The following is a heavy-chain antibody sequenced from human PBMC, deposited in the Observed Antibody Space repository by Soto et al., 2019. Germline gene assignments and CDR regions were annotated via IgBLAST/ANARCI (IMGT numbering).Heavy chain of an antibody. CDR3: ARPRLPAAGDYYYYYGMDV. Sequence: GESLKISCKGSGYSFTNYWISWVRQMPGKGLEWMGEIDPRDSHTNYSPSFQGHVTLSTDKSNSTAYLQWGSLRASDTAMYYCARPRLPAAGDYYYYYGMDVWGQGTTVTVSS. D-gene: IGHD6-13*01. V-gene: IGHV5-10-1*01. CDR2: IDPRDSHT. J-gene: IGHJ6*02. CDR1: GYSFTNYW.